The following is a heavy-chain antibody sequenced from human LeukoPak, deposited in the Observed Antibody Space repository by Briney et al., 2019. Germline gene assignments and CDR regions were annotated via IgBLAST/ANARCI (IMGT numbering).Heavy chain of an antibody. D-gene: IGHD1-1*01. CDR3: ARRQLEPPRDYFDY. CDR1: GGTFSSYA. Sequence: SVKVSCKASGGTFSSYAISWVRQAPGQGLEWMGGNIPIFGTANYAQKFQGRVTITTDESTSTAYMELSSLRSEDTAVYYCARRQLEPPRDYFDYWGQGTLVTVSS. CDR2: NIPIFGTA. J-gene: IGHJ4*02. V-gene: IGHV1-69*05.